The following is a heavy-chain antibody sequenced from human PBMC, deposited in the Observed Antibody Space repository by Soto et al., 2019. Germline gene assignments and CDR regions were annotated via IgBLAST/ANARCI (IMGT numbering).Heavy chain of an antibody. V-gene: IGHV3-11*01. CDR2: ISSSGSTI. CDR3: ARTPLTYYDFWSGYFDAHFDY. D-gene: IGHD3-3*01. CDR1: GFTFSDYY. Sequence: QVQLVESGGGLVKPGGSLRLSCAASGFTFSDYYMSWIRQAPGKGLEWVSYISSSGSTIYYADSVKGRFTISRDNAKNSLYLQMNSLRAEDTAVYYCARTPLTYYDFWSGYFDAHFDYWGQGTLVTVSS. J-gene: IGHJ4*02.